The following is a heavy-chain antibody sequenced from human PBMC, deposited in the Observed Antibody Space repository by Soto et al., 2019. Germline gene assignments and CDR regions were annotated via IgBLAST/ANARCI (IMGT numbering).Heavy chain of an antibody. CDR2: IYYSGST. CDR3: AREMGGYYDSSGPTTL. V-gene: IGHV4-59*01. D-gene: IGHD3-22*01. J-gene: IGHJ4*02. CDR1: GGSSSSYY. Sequence: SETLPLTYTVSGGSSSSYYWSWIRQHPGKGLEWIGYIYYSGSTNYNPSLKSRVTISVDTSKNQFSLKLSSVTAADTAVYYCAREMGGYYDSSGPTTLWGQGTLVTVSS.